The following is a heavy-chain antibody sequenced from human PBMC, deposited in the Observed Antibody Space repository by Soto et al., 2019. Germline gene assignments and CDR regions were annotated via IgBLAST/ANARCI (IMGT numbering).Heavy chain of an antibody. D-gene: IGHD1-26*01. CDR3: ARHAGGVSQIDY. V-gene: IGHV4-39*01. CDR2: IYYSGTT. J-gene: IGHJ4*02. Sequence: NPSETLSLTCTVSGGSISSHGYYWGWIRQPPGKGLEWIGTIYYSGTTFYNPSLKGRVTISVDTSKNQLSLKLSSVTAADTAVYYCARHAGGVSQIDYWGQGTLVTVSS. CDR1: GGSISSHGYY.